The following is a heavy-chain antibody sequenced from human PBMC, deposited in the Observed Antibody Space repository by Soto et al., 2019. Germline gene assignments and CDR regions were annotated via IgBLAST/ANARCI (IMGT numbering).Heavy chain of an antibody. CDR2: IRGSDGST. V-gene: IGHV3-23*01. D-gene: IGHD3-10*01. CDR3: TKGGHLDY. J-gene: IGHJ4*02. CDR1: GFPFSSYD. Sequence: GGSLRFSCAASGFPFSSYDMSWVRQAPGKGLDWVSVIRGSDGSTYYANSVKGRFTISRDNSKNTLFLQMNSLRAEDTAIYYCTKGGHLDYWGPGTLVTVSS.